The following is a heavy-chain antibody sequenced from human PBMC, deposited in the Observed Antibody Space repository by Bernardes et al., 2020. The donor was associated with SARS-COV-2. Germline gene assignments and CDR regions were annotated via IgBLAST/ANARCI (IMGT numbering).Heavy chain of an antibody. V-gene: IGHV1-18*04. J-gene: IGHJ6*02. Sequence: ASVKVSCKASGYTFTSYGISWVRQAPGQGLEWMGWISAYNGNTNYAQKLQGRVTMTTDTSTSTAYMELRSLRSDDTAVYYCARGYCSSTSCYYYGMDVWGQGTTDTVSS. CDR1: GYTFTSYG. D-gene: IGHD2-2*01. CDR3: ARGYCSSTSCYYYGMDV. CDR2: ISAYNGNT.